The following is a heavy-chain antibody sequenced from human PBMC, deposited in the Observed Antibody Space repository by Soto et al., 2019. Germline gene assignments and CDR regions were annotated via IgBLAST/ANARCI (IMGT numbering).Heavy chain of an antibody. D-gene: IGHD3-10*01. CDR3: ASRKSSPYFDY. Sequence: PSETLSLTCTVSGGSISSYYWSWIRQPPGKGLEWIGYIYYSGSTNYNPSLKSRVTISVDTSKNQFPLKLSSVTAADTAVYYCASRKSSPYFDYWGQGTLVTVSS. V-gene: IGHV4-59*08. J-gene: IGHJ4*02. CDR2: IYYSGST. CDR1: GGSISSYY.